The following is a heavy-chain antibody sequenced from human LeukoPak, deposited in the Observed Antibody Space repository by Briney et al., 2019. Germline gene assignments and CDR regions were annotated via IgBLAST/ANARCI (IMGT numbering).Heavy chain of an antibody. V-gene: IGHV1-18*01. D-gene: IGHD5/OR15-5a*01. J-gene: IGHJ4*02. Sequence: ASVKVSCKASGYTFTSYGISWVRQAPGQGLEWMGWISAYNGNTNYAQKLQGRVTMTKDTSTSTAYMELRSLRSDDTAVYYCARERGPHSVYDFWMITSHDYWGQGSLVTVSS. CDR2: ISAYNGNT. CDR3: ARERGPHSVYDFWMITSHDY. CDR1: GYTFTSYG.